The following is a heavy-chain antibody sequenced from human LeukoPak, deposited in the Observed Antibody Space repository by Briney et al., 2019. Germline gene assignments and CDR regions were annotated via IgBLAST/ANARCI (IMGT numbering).Heavy chain of an antibody. CDR2: IYYSGST. CDR1: GGSISNGGYY. Sequence: SETLSLTCTVSGGSISNGGYYWTWIRQHPGKGLEWIGYIYYSGSTYYNPSLKSRVTISVDTSKNQFSLKLSSVTAADTAVYYCARARLSPADAFDIWSQGTMVTVSS. V-gene: IGHV4-31*03. CDR3: ARARLSPADAFDI. D-gene: IGHD1-14*01. J-gene: IGHJ3*02.